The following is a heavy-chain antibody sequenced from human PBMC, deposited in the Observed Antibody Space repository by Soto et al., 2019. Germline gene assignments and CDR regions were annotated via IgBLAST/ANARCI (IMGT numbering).Heavy chain of an antibody. V-gene: IGHV3-23*01. CDR2: ISGSGGST. Sequence: GGSLRLSCVASGFTFSSYAMSWVRQAPGKGLEWVSAISGSGGSTYYADSVKGRFTISRDNSKNTLYLQMNSLRAEDTAVYYCAKGEGYCSSTSCYDPDAFDIWGQGTMVTVSS. CDR1: GFTFSSYA. CDR3: AKGEGYCSSTSCYDPDAFDI. J-gene: IGHJ3*02. D-gene: IGHD2-2*01.